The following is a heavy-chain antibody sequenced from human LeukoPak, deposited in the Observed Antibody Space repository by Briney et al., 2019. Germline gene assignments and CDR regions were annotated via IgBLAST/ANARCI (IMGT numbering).Heavy chain of an antibody. CDR2: ISAYNGNT. D-gene: IGHD3-3*01. Sequence: ASVKVSCKASGYTFTSYGISWVRQAPGQGLEWMGWISAYNGNTNDAQKLQGRVHMPKEKSTSTAYMELRSLRSDDTAVYYCARLRNWFDRWGQGTLVSVPS. J-gene: IGHJ5*02. CDR1: GYTFTSYG. V-gene: IGHV1-18*01. CDR3: ARLRNWFDR.